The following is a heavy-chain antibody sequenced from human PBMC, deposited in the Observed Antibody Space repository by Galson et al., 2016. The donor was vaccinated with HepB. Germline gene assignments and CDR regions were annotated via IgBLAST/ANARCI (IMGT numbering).Heavy chain of an antibody. CDR1: GGSLSNNF. CDR2: IHHTGDT. Sequence: SETLSLTCSVYGGSLSNNFWSWLRQPPGKGLEWIGEIHHTGDTNHNSSLKSRVTMSVDTSKNQFSLKLNSVTAADTAVYYCARGKRPRQWRITKWFDPWGQGTPVTVSA. D-gene: IGHD6-19*01. J-gene: IGHJ5*02. CDR3: ARGKRPRQWRITKWFDP. V-gene: IGHV4-34*01.